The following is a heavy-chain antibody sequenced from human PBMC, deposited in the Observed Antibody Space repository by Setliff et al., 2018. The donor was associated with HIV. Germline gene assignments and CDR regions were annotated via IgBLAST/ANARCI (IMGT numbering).Heavy chain of an antibody. CDR3: ARGFTNYDIMTGYPRAPYYYYYMDV. V-gene: IGHV4-59*08. CDR2: IYYSGTT. D-gene: IGHD3-9*01. J-gene: IGHJ6*03. Sequence: SETLSLTCTVSGGSISLYYWSWIRQPPGKGLEWIGYIYYSGTTNYNPSLKSRVTISVDTSKNQFSLKLSSVTAADTAVYYCARGFTNYDIMTGYPRAPYYYYYMDVWGKGTTVTVSS. CDR1: GGSISLYY.